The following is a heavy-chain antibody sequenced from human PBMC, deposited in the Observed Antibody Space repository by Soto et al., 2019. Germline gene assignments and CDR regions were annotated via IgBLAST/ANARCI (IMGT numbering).Heavy chain of an antibody. CDR3: ARDWGGPDY. Sequence: GGSLRLSCAASGFSLSPYWMNWVRQDPGRGLEWVSRLSSDGFGAAYSDSVKGRFFISRDIASNTLFLQMKSLRADDTAVYYFARDWGGPDYWGRGTSVTLSS. V-gene: IGHV3-74*03. CDR2: LSSDGFGA. CDR1: GFSLSPYW. J-gene: IGHJ4*02. D-gene: IGHD3-16*01.